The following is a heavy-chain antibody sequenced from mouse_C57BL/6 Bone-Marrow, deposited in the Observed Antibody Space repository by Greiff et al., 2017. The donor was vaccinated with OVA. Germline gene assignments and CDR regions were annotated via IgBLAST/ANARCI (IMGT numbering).Heavy chain of an antibody. CDR3: ARLGYWDDYFDY. CDR1: GYTFTSYG. V-gene: IGHV1-81*01. J-gene: IGHJ2*01. Sequence: QVQLQQSGAELARPGASVKLSCRASGYTFTSYGISWVKQRTGQGLEWIGEIYPRSGNTYYNDKFKGKATLTADKSSSTAYMELRSLTSEDSAVYFCARLGYWDDYFDYWGQGTTLTVSS. CDR2: IYPRSGNT. D-gene: IGHD4-1*01.